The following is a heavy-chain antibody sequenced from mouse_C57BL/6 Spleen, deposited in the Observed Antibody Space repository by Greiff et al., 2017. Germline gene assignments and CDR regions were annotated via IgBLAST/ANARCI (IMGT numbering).Heavy chain of an antibody. CDR1: GYAFTNYL. Sequence: QVQLQQSGAELVRPGTSVKVSCKASGYAFTNYLIEWVKQRPGQGLEWIGVLNPGSGGTNYNEKFKGKATLTADKSSSTAYMQLSSLTSEDSAVYFCARWAAQATSMDYWGQGTSVTVSS. J-gene: IGHJ4*01. CDR3: ARWAAQATSMDY. V-gene: IGHV1-54*01. D-gene: IGHD3-2*02. CDR2: LNPGSGGT.